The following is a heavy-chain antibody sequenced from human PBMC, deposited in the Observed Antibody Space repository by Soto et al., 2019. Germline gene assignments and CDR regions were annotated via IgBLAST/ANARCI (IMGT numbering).Heavy chain of an antibody. CDR2: ILASGDV. J-gene: IGHJ6*02. CDR3: VSHTSSAGADV. CDR1: GFTLRDSA. V-gene: IGHV3-9*01. Sequence: EEELVESGGGLVQPGRSLRLSCATSGFTLRDSAMHWVRQVPGGGLEWVSGILASGDVGYVDSVRGRFTMSRDVAKSSLPLQMNSLKSSATAFYYFVSHTSSAGADVWGQCTTVTVSS. D-gene: IGHD6-6*01.